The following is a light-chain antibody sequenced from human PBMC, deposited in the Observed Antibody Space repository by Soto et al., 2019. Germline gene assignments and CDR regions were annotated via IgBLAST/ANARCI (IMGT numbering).Light chain of an antibody. V-gene: IGKV3-20*01. J-gene: IGKJ5*01. CDR2: GAS. CDR1: LSVSSS. Sequence: ETVLTQSPGTLSLSPGERATLSCRASLSVSSSLAWYQQKPGQAPRLLIYGASSRATGIPDRFSGSGSGTDFTLTISRLEPEDFAVFYYQQYGTSPITFGQGTRLEIK. CDR3: QQYGTSPIT.